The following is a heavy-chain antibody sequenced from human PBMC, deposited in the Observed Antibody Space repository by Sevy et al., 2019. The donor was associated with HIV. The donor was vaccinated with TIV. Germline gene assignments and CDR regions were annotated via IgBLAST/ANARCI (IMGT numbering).Heavy chain of an antibody. J-gene: IGHJ6*03. CDR3: ARDPGDYYYYXFLDX. Sequence: GGSQRLSCAASGFPFSDYVMNWVRQAPGKGLEWVXSINTRRNYIXYADSVKGRFTVSRDNGKNSLYLQMNSLRADDTAVYYCARDPGDYYYYXFLDXXGXXTTVTVSS. CDR1: GFPFSDYV. V-gene: IGHV3-21*01. CDR2: INTRRNYI. D-gene: IGHD3-16*01.